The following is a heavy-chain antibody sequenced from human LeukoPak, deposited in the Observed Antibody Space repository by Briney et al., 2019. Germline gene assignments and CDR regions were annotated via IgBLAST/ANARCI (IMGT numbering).Heavy chain of an antibody. V-gene: IGHV4-34*01. CDR1: GGSFSGYY. D-gene: IGHD5-12*01. J-gene: IGHJ4*02. CDR3: AAQYSGYVRLDY. CDR2: ISHSGST. Sequence: TSETLSLTCAVYGGSFSGYYWSWIRQPPGKGLEWIGEISHSGSTNYNPSLKSRVTISVDKSKNQFSLKLSSVTTADTAVYYCAAQYSGYVRLDYWGQGTLVTVSS.